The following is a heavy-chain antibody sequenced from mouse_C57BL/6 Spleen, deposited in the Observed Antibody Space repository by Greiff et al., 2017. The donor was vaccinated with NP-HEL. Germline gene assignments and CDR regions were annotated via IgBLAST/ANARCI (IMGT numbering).Heavy chain of an antibody. Sequence: EVQLVESGGGLVQPKGSLKLSCAASGFSFNTYAMNWVRQAPGKGLEWVARIRSKSNNYATYYADSVKDRFTISRDDSESMLYLQMNNLKTEDTAMYYCVRLNGYYGPYWYFDVWGTGTTVTVSS. CDR2: IRSKSNNYAT. V-gene: IGHV10-1*01. J-gene: IGHJ1*03. CDR3: VRLNGYYGPYWYFDV. D-gene: IGHD1-1*01. CDR1: GFSFNTYA.